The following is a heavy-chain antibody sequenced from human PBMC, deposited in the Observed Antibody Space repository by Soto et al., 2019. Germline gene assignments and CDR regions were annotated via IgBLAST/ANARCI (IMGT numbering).Heavy chain of an antibody. V-gene: IGHV3-23*01. Sequence: LRLSCAASGFTFSSYAMSWVRQAPGKGLEWVSAISGSGGSTYYADSVKGRFTISRDNSKNTLYLQMNSLRAEDTAVYYCAKSYYDILTGYGDPSYYYYYMDVWGKGTTVTVSS. CDR2: ISGSGGST. D-gene: IGHD3-9*01. CDR1: GFTFSSYA. J-gene: IGHJ6*03. CDR3: AKSYYDILTGYGDPSYYYYYMDV.